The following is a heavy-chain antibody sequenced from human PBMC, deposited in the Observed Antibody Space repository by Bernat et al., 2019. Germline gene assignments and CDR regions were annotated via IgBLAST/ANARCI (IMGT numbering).Heavy chain of an antibody. CDR3: ARGIGYCSGGSCYHWFDP. Sequence: QVQLQQWGAGLLKPSETLSLTCAVYGGSFSGYYWSWIRQPPGKGLEWIGEINHSGSTNYNPSLMSRITFSVDTSKNQFSLKLSSVTAADTAVYYCARGIGYCSGGSCYHWFDPWGQGTLVTVSS. J-gene: IGHJ5*02. CDR2: INHSGST. D-gene: IGHD2-15*01. V-gene: IGHV4-34*01. CDR1: GGSFSGYY.